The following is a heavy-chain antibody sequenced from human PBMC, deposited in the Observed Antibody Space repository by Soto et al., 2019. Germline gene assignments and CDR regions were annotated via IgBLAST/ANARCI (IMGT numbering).Heavy chain of an antibody. Sequence: EVQLVESGGGLVQPGGSLRLSAEAPGSPFSGTGWHGVRQTPGKGLVWVARVNTDETRTSYADSVKGRFTVSRDNAKNTLYLQMNSLRAEDTAVYYCARVLNGQWYFDYWGQGTQVTVSS. CDR3: ARVLNGQWYFDY. CDR1: GSPFSGTG. D-gene: IGHD6-19*01. CDR2: VNTDETRT. J-gene: IGHJ4*02. V-gene: IGHV3-74*01.